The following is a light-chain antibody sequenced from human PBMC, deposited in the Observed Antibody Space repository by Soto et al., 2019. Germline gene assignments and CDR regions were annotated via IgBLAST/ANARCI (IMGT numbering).Light chain of an antibody. Sequence: QSVLTQQPSVSGAPGQRVTISCTGSSSNIGAGYDVHWYQQLPGTAPKLLIYDNTNRPSGVPDRFSGSKSGTSASLAITGLQAEDEADYYCQSYDSSLSAYVFGTGTKVTVL. V-gene: IGLV1-40*01. CDR1: SSNIGAGYD. J-gene: IGLJ1*01. CDR2: DNT. CDR3: QSYDSSLSAYV.